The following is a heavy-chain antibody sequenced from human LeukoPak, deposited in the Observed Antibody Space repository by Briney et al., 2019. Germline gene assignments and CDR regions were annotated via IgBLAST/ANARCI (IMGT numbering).Heavy chain of an antibody. CDR2: IYYSGST. Sequence: TSETLSLTCTVSGGSISSRSYYWGWIRQPPGKGLEWIGSIYYSGSTYYNPSLKSRVTIDTSKNQFSLKLTSVTAADTAVYYCARDPGVTTGTYYFDSWGQGSLVTVSS. CDR1: GGSISSRSYY. CDR3: ARDPGVTTGTYYFDS. D-gene: IGHD1-1*01. V-gene: IGHV4-39*07. J-gene: IGHJ4*02.